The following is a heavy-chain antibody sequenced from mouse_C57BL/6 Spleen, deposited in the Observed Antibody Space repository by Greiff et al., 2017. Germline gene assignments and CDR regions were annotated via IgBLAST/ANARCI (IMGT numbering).Heavy chain of an antibody. J-gene: IGHJ4*01. Sequence: QVQLKQPGAELVKPGASVKMSCKASGYTFTSYWITWVKQRPGQGLEWIGDIYPGSGSTNYNEKFKSKATLTVDTSSSTAYMQLSSLTTEDSAVYYWARSAYYYGSSEYYAMDYWGQGTSVTVSS. CDR2: IYPGSGST. CDR3: ARSAYYYGSSEYYAMDY. V-gene: IGHV1-55*01. CDR1: GYTFTSYW. D-gene: IGHD1-1*01.